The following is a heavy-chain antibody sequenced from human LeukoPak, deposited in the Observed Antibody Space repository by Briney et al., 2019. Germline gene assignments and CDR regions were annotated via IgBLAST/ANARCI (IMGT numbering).Heavy chain of an antibody. D-gene: IGHD3-10*02. CDR2: ISSSGGSI. Sequence: GGSLRLSCAASRFTFSDYYMSWIRQAPGKGLEWVSYISSSGGSIYYADSVKGRFTISRDNAKNSLYLQMNSLRAEDTAVYYCAELGITMIGGVWGKGTTVTVSS. V-gene: IGHV3-11*04. J-gene: IGHJ6*04. CDR3: AELGITMIGGV. CDR1: RFTFSDYY.